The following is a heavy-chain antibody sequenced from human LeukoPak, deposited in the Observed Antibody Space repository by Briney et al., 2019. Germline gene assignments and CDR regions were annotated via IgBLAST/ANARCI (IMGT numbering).Heavy chain of an antibody. J-gene: IGHJ4*02. Sequence: ASVKVSCKASGYTFTSYYMHWVRQAPGQGLEWMGIINPSGGSTSYAQKFQGRVTMTRDTSTSTVYMELSSLRSEDTAVYYCARDVAYYGGNSGTGLDYWGQGTLVTVSS. CDR1: GYTFTSYY. CDR3: ARDVAYYGGNSGTGLDY. CDR2: INPSGGST. D-gene: IGHD4-23*01. V-gene: IGHV1-46*01.